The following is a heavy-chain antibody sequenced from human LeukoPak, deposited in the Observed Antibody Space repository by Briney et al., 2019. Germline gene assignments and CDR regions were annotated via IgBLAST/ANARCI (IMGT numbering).Heavy chain of an antibody. Sequence: GASVKVSCKASVGTFSSYAISWVRQAPGQGLEWMGGIIPIFVTANYAQKFQGRVTITADEYTSTAYMELSSLRSEDTAVYYCARGGLYCSGGSCLRFDPWGQGTLVTVSS. J-gene: IGHJ5*02. D-gene: IGHD2-15*01. V-gene: IGHV1-69*01. CDR1: VGTFSSYA. CDR3: ARGGLYCSGGSCLRFDP. CDR2: IIPIFVTA.